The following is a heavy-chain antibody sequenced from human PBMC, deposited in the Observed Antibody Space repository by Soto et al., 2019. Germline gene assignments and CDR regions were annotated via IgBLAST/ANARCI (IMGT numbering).Heavy chain of an antibody. V-gene: IGHV4-34*12. CDR3: ARQRPTDGRWEFANYYGSV. J-gene: IGHJ1*01. Sequence: SETLSLTCAVYGGSFSAYYWSWVRQPPGKGLEWIGEIIHSESTKYNPSLKSRVTISVDTSKNQFSLKLSSVTAADTAVYYCARQRPTDGRWEFANYYGSVWGQGTLVTVSS. CDR1: GGSFSAYY. D-gene: IGHD1-26*01. CDR2: IIHSEST.